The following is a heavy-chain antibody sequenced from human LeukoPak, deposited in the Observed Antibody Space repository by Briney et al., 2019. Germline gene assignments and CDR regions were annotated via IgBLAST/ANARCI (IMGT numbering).Heavy chain of an antibody. CDR3: AKEGRPPGTDNYSNWLFGDY. D-gene: IGHD4-11*01. CDR2: IYSGGST. Sequence: GGSLRLSCAASGFTVSSNYMSWVRQAPGKGLEWVSVIYSGGSTYYADSVKGRFTISRDNSKNTLYVQMNSLRDEDTAVYYCAKEGRPPGTDNYSNWLFGDYWGQGTLVTVSS. V-gene: IGHV3-66*01. J-gene: IGHJ4*02. CDR1: GFTVSSNY.